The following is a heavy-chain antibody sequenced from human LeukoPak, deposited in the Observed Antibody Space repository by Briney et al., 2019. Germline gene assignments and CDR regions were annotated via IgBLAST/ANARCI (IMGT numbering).Heavy chain of an antibody. V-gene: IGHV3-74*01. CDR1: GFTFSSYW. D-gene: IGHD3-10*01. Sequence: GGSLRLSCAASGFTFSSYWMHWVRQAPGKGLVWVSRINTNGSPTQYADSVKGRFTISRDNAKNTLYLQMNSLRAEDTAVYYCAGDLISGSGSLGYWGQGTLVAVSS. J-gene: IGHJ4*02. CDR2: INTNGSPT. CDR3: AGDLISGSGSLGY.